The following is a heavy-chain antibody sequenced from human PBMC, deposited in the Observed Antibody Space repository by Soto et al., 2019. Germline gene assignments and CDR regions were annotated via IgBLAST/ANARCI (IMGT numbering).Heavy chain of an antibody. Sequence: ASVKVSCKASGYTFTSYYRHWVRQDHGQGLEWMGIINPSGGSTSYAQKFQGRVTMTRDTSTSTVYMGLSSLRSEDTAVYYCARAGIAAAGTNFDYWGQGTLVTVSS. D-gene: IGHD6-13*01. V-gene: IGHV1-46*03. J-gene: IGHJ4*02. CDR3: ARAGIAAAGTNFDY. CDR1: GYTFTSYY. CDR2: INPSGGST.